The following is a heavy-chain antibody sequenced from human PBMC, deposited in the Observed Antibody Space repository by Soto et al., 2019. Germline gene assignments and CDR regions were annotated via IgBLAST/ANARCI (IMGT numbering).Heavy chain of an antibody. V-gene: IGHV3-9*01. CDR2: INWNSARI. CDR3: ETQDY. Sequence: EVQLVESGGGLVQPGRSLRLSCAASGLTFDNYAMHWVRQAPGKGLEWVSGINWNSARIGYADAVKGRFTISRDNAKNALYLQMNSLRPEDTDLYYCETQDYWGQGTLVTVSS. J-gene: IGHJ4*02. CDR1: GLTFDNYA.